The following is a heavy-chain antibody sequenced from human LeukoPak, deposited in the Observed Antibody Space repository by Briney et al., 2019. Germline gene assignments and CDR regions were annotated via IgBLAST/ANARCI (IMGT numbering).Heavy chain of an antibody. CDR2: IYYSGST. D-gene: IGHD3-3*01. J-gene: IGHJ4*02. CDR1: GGSISSGGYY. Sequence: SETLSLTCTVSGGSISSGGYYWSWIRQHPGKGLEWIGYIYYSGSTYYNPSLKSRVTISVDTSKNQFSLKLSSVTAADTAVYYCARQNYDFWSGSSTTIDYWGQGTLVTVSS. V-gene: IGHV4-31*03. CDR3: ARQNYDFWSGSSTTIDY.